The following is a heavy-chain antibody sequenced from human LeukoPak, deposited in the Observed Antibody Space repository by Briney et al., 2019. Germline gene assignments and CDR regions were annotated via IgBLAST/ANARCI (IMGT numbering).Heavy chain of an antibody. V-gene: IGHV4-39*07. CDR3: ARSSLSAEKDY. J-gene: IGHJ4*02. Sequence: SETLSLTCTVSGGSISSSSYYWGWIRQPPGKGLEWIGSIYYSGSTNYNPSLKSRVTISVDTSKNQFSLKLSSVTAADTAVYYCARSSLSAEKDYWGQGTLVTVSS. D-gene: IGHD6-19*01. CDR2: IYYSGST. CDR1: GGSISSSSYY.